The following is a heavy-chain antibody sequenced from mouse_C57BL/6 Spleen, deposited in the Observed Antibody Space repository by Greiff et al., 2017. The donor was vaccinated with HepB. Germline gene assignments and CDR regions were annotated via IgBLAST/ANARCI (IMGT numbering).Heavy chain of an antibody. Sequence: VQLQQSGAELARPGASVKLSCKASGYTFTSYGISWVKQRTGQGLEWIGEIYPRSGNTYYNEKFKGKATLTADKSSSTAYMELRSLTSEDSAVYFCARSYSNYEGYAMDYWGQGTSVTVSS. CDR2: IYPRSGNT. V-gene: IGHV1-81*01. CDR3: ARSYSNYEGYAMDY. CDR1: GYTFTSYG. J-gene: IGHJ4*01. D-gene: IGHD2-5*01.